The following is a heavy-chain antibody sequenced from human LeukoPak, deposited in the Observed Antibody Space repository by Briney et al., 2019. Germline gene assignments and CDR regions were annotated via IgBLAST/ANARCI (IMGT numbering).Heavy chain of an antibody. Sequence: GRSLRLSCAASGFTFSSYAMHWVRQAPGKGLEWVAVISYDGSNKYYADSVKGRFTISRDNSKNTLYLQMNSLRAEDTAVYYCARDGPGGSEWFDPWGQGTLVTVSS. CDR1: GFTFSSYA. CDR2: ISYDGSNK. V-gene: IGHV3-30-3*01. CDR3: ARDGPGGSEWFDP. D-gene: IGHD3-10*01. J-gene: IGHJ5*02.